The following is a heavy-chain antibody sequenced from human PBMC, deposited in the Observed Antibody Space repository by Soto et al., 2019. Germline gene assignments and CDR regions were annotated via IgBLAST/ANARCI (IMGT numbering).Heavy chain of an antibody. J-gene: IGHJ4*02. V-gene: IGHV3-23*01. D-gene: IGHD3-22*01. CDR1: GFTFSSYA. CDR3: AKVGTMIVVVSTAPFFDY. Sequence: GGSLRLSCAASGFTFSSYAMSWVRQAPGKGLEWVSAISGSGGSTYYADSVKGRFTISRDNSKSTLYLQMNSLRAEDTAVYYCAKVGTMIVVVSTAPFFDYWGQGTLVTVSS. CDR2: ISGSGGST.